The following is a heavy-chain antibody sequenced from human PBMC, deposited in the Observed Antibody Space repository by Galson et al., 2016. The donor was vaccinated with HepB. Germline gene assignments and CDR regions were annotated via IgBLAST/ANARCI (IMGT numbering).Heavy chain of an antibody. CDR1: GFSFSYYN. D-gene: IGHD5-18*01. CDR3: ARVEGSYGPYFDY. Sequence: SLRLSCAASGFSFSYYNMIWVRQAPGKGLEWLSYITSTSGTIYYADSVKGRFTISRDNAKNSLYLQMNSLRAEDTAVYYCARVEGSYGPYFDYWGQGTLVTVSS. CDR2: ITSTSGTI. V-gene: IGHV3-48*04. J-gene: IGHJ4*02.